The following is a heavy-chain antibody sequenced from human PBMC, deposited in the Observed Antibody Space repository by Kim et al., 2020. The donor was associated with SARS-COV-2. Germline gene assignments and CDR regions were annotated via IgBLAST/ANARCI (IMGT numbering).Heavy chain of an antibody. J-gene: IGHJ3*02. CDR2: INHSGST. Sequence: SETLSLTCAVYGGSFSGYYWSWIRQPPGKGLEWIGEINHSGSTNYNPSLKGRVTISVDTSKNQFSLKLSSVTAADTAVYYCARSVKIFRDTDAFDIWGQGTMVTVSS. CDR3: ARSVKIFRDTDAFDI. CDR1: GGSFSGYY. V-gene: IGHV4-34*01. D-gene: IGHD3-3*01.